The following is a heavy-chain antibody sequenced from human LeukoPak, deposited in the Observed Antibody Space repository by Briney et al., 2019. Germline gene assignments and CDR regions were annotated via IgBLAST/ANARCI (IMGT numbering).Heavy chain of an antibody. D-gene: IGHD6-19*01. J-gene: IGHJ4*02. CDR1: GDSISTYY. CDR3: ARAEKAVTGTLDS. Sequence: SETLSLTCTVSGDSISTYYWNWIRQPPGKRLEWIGHIHFSGDANYNPSLKSRVTISTDTSKNQFSLRLTSVTAADTAVYYCARAEKAVTGTLDSWGQGTLITVSS. CDR2: IHFSGDA. V-gene: IGHV4-59*01.